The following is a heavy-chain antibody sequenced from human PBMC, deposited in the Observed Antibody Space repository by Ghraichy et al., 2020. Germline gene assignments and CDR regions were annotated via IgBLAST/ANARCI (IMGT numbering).Heavy chain of an antibody. CDR2: IIPIFGTA. Sequence: SVKVSCKASGGTFSSYTISWVRQAPGQGLEWMGGIIPIFGTANYAQKFQGRVTITADESTSTAYMELSSLRSEDTAVYYCARAGSGGYDYYYGMDVWGQGTTVTVSS. CDR3: ARAGSGGYDYYYGMDV. CDR1: GGTFSSYT. V-gene: IGHV1-69*13. J-gene: IGHJ6*02. D-gene: IGHD2-15*01.